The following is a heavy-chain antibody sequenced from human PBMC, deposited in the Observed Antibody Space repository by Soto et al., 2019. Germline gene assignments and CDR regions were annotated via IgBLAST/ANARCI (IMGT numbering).Heavy chain of an antibody. CDR2: VRSKANNYAT. V-gene: IGHV3-73*01. CDR1: GFTFSASA. Sequence: EVQLVESGGGLVQPGGSLKLSCAASGFTFSASAMHWVRQASGKGLEWVGRVRSKANNYATAYAASVEGRFTISRDDSKNTAYLQMNSLKTEDTAVYYCARQGGNCGGGSCHAFNDYRGQGTLVTVSS. J-gene: IGHJ4*02. CDR3: ARQGGNCGGGSCHAFNDY. D-gene: IGHD2-15*01.